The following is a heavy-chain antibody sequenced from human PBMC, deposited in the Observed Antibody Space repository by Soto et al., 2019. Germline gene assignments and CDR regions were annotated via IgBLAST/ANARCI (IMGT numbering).Heavy chain of an antibody. CDR3: AATRLGY. V-gene: IGHV3-53*04. D-gene: IGHD5-12*01. CDR1: GFTISSNY. CDR2: IYSGGST. J-gene: IGHJ4*02. Sequence: EVQLVESGGGLVQPGGSLRLSCAASGFTISSNYMSWVRQAPGKGLEWVSVIYSGGSTYYADSVKGRFTISRHNSKNTLYFQRNRLRAEDTAVYYCAATRLGYWGQGTLVTVSS.